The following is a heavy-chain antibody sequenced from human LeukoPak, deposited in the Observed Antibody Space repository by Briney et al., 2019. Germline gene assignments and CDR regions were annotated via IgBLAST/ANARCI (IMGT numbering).Heavy chain of an antibody. CDR2: ISSSGSTI. D-gene: IGHD3-10*01. CDR1: GFTFSSYE. V-gene: IGHV3-48*03. CDR3: AKDSLLIRGVPLEN. Sequence: GGSLRLSCAASGFTFSSYEMNWVRQAPGKGLEWVSYISSSGSTIYYADSVKGRFTISRDNAKNSLYLQMNSLRAEDTAVYYCAKDSLLIRGVPLENWGQGTLVTVSS. J-gene: IGHJ4*02.